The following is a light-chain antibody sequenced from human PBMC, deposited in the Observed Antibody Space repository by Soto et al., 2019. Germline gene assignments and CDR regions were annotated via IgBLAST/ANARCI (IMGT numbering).Light chain of an antibody. Sequence: QSALTQPRSVSGSPGQSVTISCTGGSNYVSWYQQLPGKAPKLMIYDVSQRPSGVPDRFSGSKSGNTASLTISGLQAEDEADYYCCSYAGSYTYVFGTGTSSPS. V-gene: IGLV2-11*01. CDR1: GSNY. CDR2: DVS. J-gene: IGLJ1*01. CDR3: CSYAGSYTYV.